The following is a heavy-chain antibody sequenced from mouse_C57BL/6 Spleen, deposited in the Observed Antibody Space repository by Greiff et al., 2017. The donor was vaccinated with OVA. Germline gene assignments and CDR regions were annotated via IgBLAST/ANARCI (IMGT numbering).Heavy chain of an antibody. CDR2: INPNNGGT. CDR1: GYTFTDYY. Sequence: VQLQQSGPELVKPGASVKISCKASGYTFTDYYMNWVKQSHGKSLEWIGDINPNNGGTSYNQKIKGKATLTVDKSSSTAYMELRSLTSEDSAVYYCARGSRKDYWGQGTTLTVSS. J-gene: IGHJ2*01. CDR3: ARGSRKDY. V-gene: IGHV1-26*01. D-gene: IGHD1-1*01.